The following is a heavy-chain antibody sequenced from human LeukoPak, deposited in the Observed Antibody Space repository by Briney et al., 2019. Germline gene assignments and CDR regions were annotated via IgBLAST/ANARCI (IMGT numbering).Heavy chain of an antibody. CDR1: GFTFSSFA. CDR2: MSGDATST. J-gene: IGHJ4*02. CDR3: ARDYDSSGYYSGCFDY. D-gene: IGHD3-22*01. V-gene: IGHV3-23*01. Sequence: GGSLRLSCAASGFTFSSFAMNWVRQAPGKGLEWVSTMSGDATSTYYAASVKGPFTISRDNSKNTLYLQMNSLRAEDTAVYYCARDYDSSGYYSGCFDYWGQGTLVTVSS.